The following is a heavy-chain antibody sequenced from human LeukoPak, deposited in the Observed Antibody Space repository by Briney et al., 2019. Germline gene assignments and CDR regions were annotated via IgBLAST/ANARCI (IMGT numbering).Heavy chain of an antibody. V-gene: IGHV1-18*01. Sequence: ASVKVSCKVSGCTFTSYGIRWVRQAPGQGLEWMAWISAYNGNTNYAQKLQGRVTMTTDTSTSTAYMELRSLRSDDTAVYYCAKAGTVGPPSYFDHWGQGIPVTVSS. CDR3: AKAGTVGPPSYFDH. CDR1: GCTFTSYG. J-gene: IGHJ4*02. D-gene: IGHD1-26*01. CDR2: ISAYNGNT.